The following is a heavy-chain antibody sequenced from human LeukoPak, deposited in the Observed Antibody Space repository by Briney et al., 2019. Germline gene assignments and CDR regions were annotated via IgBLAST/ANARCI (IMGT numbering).Heavy chain of an antibody. Sequence: GGSLRLSCAASGFTFRDDNMDWVRQAPGQGLEWVGRTKPYSHATEYAASVNGRFSISRDDSRNSLYLQMNSLKIEDTAVYYCVRAFHSFDVWGRGTLVTVSS. CDR1: GFTFRDDN. J-gene: IGHJ2*01. CDR2: TKPYSHAT. CDR3: VRAFHSFDV. V-gene: IGHV3-72*01.